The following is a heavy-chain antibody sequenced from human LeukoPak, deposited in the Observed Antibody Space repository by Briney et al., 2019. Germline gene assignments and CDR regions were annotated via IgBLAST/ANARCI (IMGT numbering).Heavy chain of an antibody. CDR1: GFTFSSYA. V-gene: IGHV3-23*01. CDR3: ARAGQVVVAAPSNY. J-gene: IGHJ4*02. CDR2: ISGSGGST. D-gene: IGHD2-15*01. Sequence: PGGSLRLSCAASGFTFSSYAMSWVRQAPGKGLEWVSAISGSGGSTYYADSVKGRFTISRDNSKNTLYLQMNSLRAEDTAVYYCARAGQVVVAAPSNYWGQGTLVTVSS.